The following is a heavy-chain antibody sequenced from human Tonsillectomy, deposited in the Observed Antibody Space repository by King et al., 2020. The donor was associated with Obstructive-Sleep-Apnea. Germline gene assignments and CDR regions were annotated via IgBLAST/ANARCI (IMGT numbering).Heavy chain of an antibody. CDR2: ISYDGGNK. D-gene: IGHD3-22*01. V-gene: IGHV3-30*04. CDR1: GFTFSTYA. J-gene: IGHJ4*02. Sequence: VQLVESGGGVVQPGRSLRLSCAASGFTFSTYALHWARQAPGKGLEWVAVISYDGGNKYYADSVKGRFTISRDNSKNTLYMQMNSLRAEDTAVYYCARGLHYYDSSGYSYYFDYWGQGTLVTVSS. CDR3: ARGLHYYDSSGYSYYFDY.